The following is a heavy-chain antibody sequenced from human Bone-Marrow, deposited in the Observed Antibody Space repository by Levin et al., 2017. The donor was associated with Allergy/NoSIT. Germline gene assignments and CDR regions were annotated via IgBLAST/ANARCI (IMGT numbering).Heavy chain of an antibody. CDR3: ARHMYRQDYYYGMDV. V-gene: IGHV3-20*01. J-gene: IGHJ6*02. Sequence: RPGESLKISCAASGFLFDDYGMSWVRQVPGKGLEWVAGMNWNGARTGYADSVEDRFTISRDNAKSSLYLQMHSLTVEDMALYHCARHMYRQDYYYGMDVWGQGTTVTVSS. CDR1: GFLFDDYG. D-gene: IGHD2-2*01. CDR2: MNWNGART.